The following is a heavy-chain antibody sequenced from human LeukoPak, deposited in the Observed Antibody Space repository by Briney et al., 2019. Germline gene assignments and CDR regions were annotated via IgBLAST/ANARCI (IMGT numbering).Heavy chain of an antibody. Sequence: GGSLRLSCAASGFIFSSYNVNWVRQAPGKGLEWVSYISDDSNTIYYADSVKGRFTISRDNGKNSLFLQMKSLRAEDTAVYYCVRDQALWGAFDIWGQGTMVTVSS. V-gene: IGHV3-48*04. D-gene: IGHD3-10*01. J-gene: IGHJ3*02. CDR1: GFIFSSYN. CDR2: ISDDSNTI. CDR3: VRDQALWGAFDI.